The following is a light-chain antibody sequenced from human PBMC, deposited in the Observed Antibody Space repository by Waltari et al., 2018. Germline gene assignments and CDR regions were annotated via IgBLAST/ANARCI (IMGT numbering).Light chain of an antibody. CDR3: QTGGFGSWV. CDR1: SGHSDYA. V-gene: IGLV4-69*01. CDR2: VNSDGSY. J-gene: IGLJ3*02. Sequence: QLMLTQSPSASASLGASVKLTCTLTSGHSDYAIAWHQQQPEKGPRFLMKVNSDGSYIKGDWIPCRFAGSSSRAERSLTISSLQSEDEADYYCQTGGFGSWVFGGGTKLTVL.